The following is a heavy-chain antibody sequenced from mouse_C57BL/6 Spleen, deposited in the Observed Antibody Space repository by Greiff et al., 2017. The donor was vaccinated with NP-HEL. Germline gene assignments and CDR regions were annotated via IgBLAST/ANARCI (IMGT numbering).Heavy chain of an antibody. J-gene: IGHJ4*01. CDR1: GFTFSSYA. V-gene: IGHV5-4*03. D-gene: IGHD1-1*01. CDR3: ARVNYGSSYYYAMDY. Sequence: EVMLVESGGGLVKPGGSLKLSCAASGFTFSSYAISDGGSYTYYPDNVKGRFTISRDNAKNNLYLQMSHLKSEDTAMYYCARVNYGSSYYYAMDYWGQGTSVTVSS. CDR2: SDGGSYT.